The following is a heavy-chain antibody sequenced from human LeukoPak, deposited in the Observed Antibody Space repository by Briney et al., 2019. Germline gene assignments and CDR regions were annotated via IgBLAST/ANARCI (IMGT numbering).Heavy chain of an antibody. CDR2: ISSSGSTI. V-gene: IGHV3-48*03. CDR1: GFTFSSYE. CDR3: ARSLLPYFDY. Sequence: GGSLRLSCAASGFTFSSYEMNWVRQAPGKGLEWVSYISSSGSTIFYADSVKGRFTISRDNDKKSLYLQMNSLRAEDTAVYYCARSLLPYFDYWGQGTLVTVSS. D-gene: IGHD2/OR15-2a*01. J-gene: IGHJ4*02.